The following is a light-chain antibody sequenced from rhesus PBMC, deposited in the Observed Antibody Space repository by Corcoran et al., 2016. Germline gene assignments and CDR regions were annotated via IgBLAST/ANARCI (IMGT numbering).Light chain of an antibody. CDR2: GAS. Sequence: EIVLTQSPATLSLSPGERATLSCRASQSVSSSLAWYQQKPGQAPRLLSYGASSRATGIPDRFSGRGSGTDFTLTISSLEPEDFAVYYCQQYSNWPRTFGRGPKVEIK. CDR3: QQYSNWPRT. V-gene: IGKV3-42*03. CDR1: QSVSSS. J-gene: IGKJ1*01.